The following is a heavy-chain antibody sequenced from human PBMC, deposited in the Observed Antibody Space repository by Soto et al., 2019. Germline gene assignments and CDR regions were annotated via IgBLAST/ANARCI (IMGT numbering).Heavy chain of an antibody. V-gene: IGHV3-48*03. CDR1: GFTFSSYE. CDR3: ATGLYYDVWSGYFDY. CDR2: ISSSGSTI. D-gene: IGHD3-3*01. Sequence: GGSLRLSCAASGFTFSSYEMNWVRQAPGKGLEWVSYISSSGSTIYYADSVKGRFTISRDNAKNSLYLQMNSLRAEDTAVYYCATGLYYDVWSGYFDYWGQGTLVTVSS. J-gene: IGHJ4*02.